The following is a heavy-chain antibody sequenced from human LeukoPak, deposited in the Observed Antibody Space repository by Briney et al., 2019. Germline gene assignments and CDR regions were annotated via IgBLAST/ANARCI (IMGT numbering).Heavy chain of an antibody. CDR2: ISWNSGNI. Sequence: SGGSLRLSCAASGFTFSSYAMHWVRQAPGKGLEWVSGISWNSGNIGYADSVKGRFTISRDNAKNSLYLQMNSLRAEDTALYYCAKDSPYYGSGSYYNHYYYGMDVWGQGTTVTVSS. D-gene: IGHD3-10*01. J-gene: IGHJ6*02. CDR3: AKDSPYYGSGSYYNHYYYGMDV. CDR1: GFTFSSYA. V-gene: IGHV3-9*01.